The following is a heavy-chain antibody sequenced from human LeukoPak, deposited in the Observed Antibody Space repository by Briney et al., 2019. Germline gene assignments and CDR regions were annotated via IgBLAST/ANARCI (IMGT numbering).Heavy chain of an antibody. CDR2: ISYDGSNK. V-gene: IGHV3-30-3*01. CDR3: ARDLKRGILLWFGELLYPPSYGMDV. CDR1: GFTFSSYA. D-gene: IGHD3-10*01. J-gene: IGHJ6*02. Sequence: GGSLRLSCAASGFTFSSYAMHWVRQAPGKGLEWVAVISYDGSNKYYADSVKGRFTISRDNSKNTLYLQMNSLRAEDTAAYYCARDLKRGILLWFGELLYPPSYGMDVWGQGTTVTVSS.